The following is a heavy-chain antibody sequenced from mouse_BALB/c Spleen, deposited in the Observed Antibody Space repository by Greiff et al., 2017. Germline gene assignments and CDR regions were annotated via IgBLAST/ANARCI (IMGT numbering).Heavy chain of an antibody. D-gene: IGHD1-1*01. Sequence: DVKLVESGGGLVQPGGSLRLSCATSGFTFTDYYMSWVRQPPGKALEWLGFIRNKANGYTTEYSASVKGRFTISRENSQSILYLQMNTLRAEDSATYYCARLYYGSLDYWGQGTTLTVSS. V-gene: IGHV7-3*02. CDR2: IRNKANGYTT. CDR1: GFTFTDYY. J-gene: IGHJ2*01. CDR3: ARLYYGSLDY.